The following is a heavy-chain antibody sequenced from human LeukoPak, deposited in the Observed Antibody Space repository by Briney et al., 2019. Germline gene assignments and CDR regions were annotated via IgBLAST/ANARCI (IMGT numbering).Heavy chain of an antibody. CDR1: GGTFSNYA. V-gene: IGHV1-69*06. D-gene: IGHD3-22*01. CDR3: ARDLVERDYDSSGYYYYYMDI. J-gene: IGHJ6*03. CDR2: IIPIFGTA. Sequence: ASVKVSCKASGGTFSNYAISWVRQAPGQGLEWMGGIIPIFGTANYAQKFQGRVTITADKSTSTAYMELSSLRSEDTAVYYCARDLVERDYDSSGYYYYYMDIWGKGTTVTVSS.